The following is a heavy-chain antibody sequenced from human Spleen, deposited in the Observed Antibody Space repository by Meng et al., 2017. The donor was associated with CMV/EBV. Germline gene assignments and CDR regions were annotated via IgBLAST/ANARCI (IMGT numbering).Heavy chain of an antibody. CDR2: ISGSGGST. V-gene: IGHV3-23*01. Sequence: GESLKISCAASGFTFSSYAMSWVRQAPGKGLEWVSAISGSGGSTYYADSVKGRFTISRDNSKNTLYLQMNSLRAEDTAVYYCAKDGEQLDFDYWGQGTLVTVSS. CDR3: AKDGEQLDFDY. J-gene: IGHJ4*02. D-gene: IGHD6-6*01. CDR1: GFTFSSYA.